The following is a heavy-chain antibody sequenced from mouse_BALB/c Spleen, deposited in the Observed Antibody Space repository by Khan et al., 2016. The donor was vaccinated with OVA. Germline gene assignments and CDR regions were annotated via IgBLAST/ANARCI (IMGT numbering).Heavy chain of an antibody. Sequence: QVQLQQPGAELVRPGASVKLSCKASGYTFINYWINWVKQRPGQGLEWIGNIYPSDNYTNYNQKFKDKATLTVDKSSSTAYIQLSSPTSEDSAVYYCTREGTTVDAMDYWGQGTSVTVSS. CDR3: TREGTTVDAMDY. CDR2: IYPSDNYT. D-gene: IGHD1-1*01. V-gene: IGHV1-69*02. J-gene: IGHJ4*01. CDR1: GYTFINYW.